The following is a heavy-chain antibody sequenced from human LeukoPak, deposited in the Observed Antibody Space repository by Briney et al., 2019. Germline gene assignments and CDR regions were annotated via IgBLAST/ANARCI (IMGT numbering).Heavy chain of an antibody. V-gene: IGHV3-30*04. Sequence: PGGSLRLSCAASGFTFINYLMHWVRQAPGKGLEWVAVISHDGRNKHYADSVKGRFTISRDNSKNTLYVEMNSLRDEDTAVYYCAREGGGDAFDIWGQGTMVTVSS. D-gene: IGHD2-15*01. CDR2: ISHDGRNK. J-gene: IGHJ3*02. CDR3: AREGGGDAFDI. CDR1: GFTFINYL.